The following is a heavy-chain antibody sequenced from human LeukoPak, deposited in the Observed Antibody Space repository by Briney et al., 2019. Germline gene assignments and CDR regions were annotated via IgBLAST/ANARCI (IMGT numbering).Heavy chain of an antibody. J-gene: IGHJ4*02. CDR2: ISSSSSTI. V-gene: IGHV3-48*01. Sequence: PGGSLRLSCAASGFTFSSYSMNWVRQAPGKGLEWVSYISSSSSTIYYADSVKGRFTISRDNAKNSLYLQMNSLRAEDTAVHYCARDRHGGARGFDYWGQGTLVTVSS. CDR1: GFTFSSYS. CDR3: ARDRHGGARGFDY. D-gene: IGHD3-16*01.